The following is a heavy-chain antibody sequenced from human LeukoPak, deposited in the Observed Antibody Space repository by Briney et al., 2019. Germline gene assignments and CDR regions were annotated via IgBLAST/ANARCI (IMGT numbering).Heavy chain of an antibody. J-gene: IGHJ4*02. CDR1: GFTFNSYA. CDR3: AKGHPYEYNYGGLDY. CDR2: MSYDGSDK. Sequence: GGSLRLSCVASGFTFNSYAMHWVRQAPGKGLEWVALMSYDGSDKHYADSVKGRFTISRDSSKNTLYLQMNSLRADDTAVYYCAKGHPYEYNYGGLDYWGQGALVTVSS. V-gene: IGHV3-30*18. D-gene: IGHD5-18*01.